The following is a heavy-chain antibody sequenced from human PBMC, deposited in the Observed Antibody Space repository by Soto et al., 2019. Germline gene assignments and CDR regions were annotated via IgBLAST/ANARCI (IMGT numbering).Heavy chain of an antibody. Sequence: QVQLVESGGGVVQPGRSLRLSCAASGFTFSSYGMHWVRQAPGKGLEWVAVIWYDGSNKYYADSVKGRFTISRDNSKNTLYLQMNSLRAEDTAVYYCARDSMITFGGVTGPAFDIWGQGTMVTVSS. D-gene: IGHD3-16*01. CDR2: IWYDGSNK. J-gene: IGHJ3*02. CDR1: GFTFSSYG. CDR3: ARDSMITFGGVTGPAFDI. V-gene: IGHV3-33*01.